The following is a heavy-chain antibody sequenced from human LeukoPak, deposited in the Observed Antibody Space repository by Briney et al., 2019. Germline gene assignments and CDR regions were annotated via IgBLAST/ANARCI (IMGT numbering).Heavy chain of an antibody. CDR1: GVSISSSSYY. D-gene: IGHD6-19*01. J-gene: IGHJ5*02. CDR2: INHSGST. V-gene: IGHV4-39*07. CDR3: ARGRRSIAVAKNWFDP. Sequence: PSETLSLTCTVSGVSISSSSYYWGWIRQPPGKGLEWIGEINHSGSTNYNPSLKSRVTISVDTSKNQFSLKLSSVTAADTAVYYCARGRRSIAVAKNWFDPWGQGTLVTVSS.